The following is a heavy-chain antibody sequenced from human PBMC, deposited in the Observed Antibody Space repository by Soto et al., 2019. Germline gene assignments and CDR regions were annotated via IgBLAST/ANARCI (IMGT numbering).Heavy chain of an antibody. J-gene: IGHJ3*01. CDR3: ARGDRGAFDL. V-gene: IGHV3-74*01. Sequence: EVRLVESEGGLVQPGGSLSLSCAASGFTFSYYWMHWVRQAPGQGLLWVSRIHSDGSSTTYADSVKGRFTISRDNAKNTVSLQMNSLRVEDTGVYFCARGDRGAFDLWGQGTTVTVSS. D-gene: IGHD2-21*02. CDR2: IHSDGSST. CDR1: GFTFSYYW.